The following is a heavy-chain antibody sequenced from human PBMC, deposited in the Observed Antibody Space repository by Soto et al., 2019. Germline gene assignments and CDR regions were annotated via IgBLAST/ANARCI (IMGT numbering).Heavy chain of an antibody. CDR1: GYKFSTYG. D-gene: IGHD5-18*01. CDR2: ITVSNGNT. J-gene: IGHJ4*02. Sequence: GCSVKFSCKAAGYKFSTYGVSWVRLAPGQGLEWMGWITVSNGNTNYIDNLQGRVTMTTDTSKSTAYMELWRLRSDDTAVYYCARSYSYGSYWYFDDWGQGTLVTVSS. V-gene: IGHV1-18*04. CDR3: ARSYSYGSYWYFDD.